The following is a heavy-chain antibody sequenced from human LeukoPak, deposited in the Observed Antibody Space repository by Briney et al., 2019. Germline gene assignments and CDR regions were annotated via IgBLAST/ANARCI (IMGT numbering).Heavy chain of an antibody. CDR3: ARDRITIFGVVTEY. Sequence: SETLSLTCTVSGGSISSYYWSWIRQPPGKGLEWIGYIYYSGSTNYNPSLKSRVTMSVDTSKNQFSLKLSSVTAADTAVYYCARDRITIFGVVTEYWGQGTLVTVSS. CDR2: IYYSGST. CDR1: GGSISSYY. J-gene: IGHJ4*02. V-gene: IGHV4-59*12. D-gene: IGHD3-3*01.